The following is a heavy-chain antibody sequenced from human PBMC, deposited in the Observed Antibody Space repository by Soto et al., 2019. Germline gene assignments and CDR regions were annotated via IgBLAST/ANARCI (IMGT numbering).Heavy chain of an antibody. CDR1: GGSISRYY. V-gene: IGHV4-4*07. Sequence: PSETLSLPCTVSGGSISRYYWSWIRQPAGKGLEWIGRIYENGDTNYNPSLKSRVTMSIDTSKNQFSLKMRSLTAADTAVYFCARGEWFDPWGQGALVTVSS. CDR3: ARGEWFDP. CDR2: IYENGDT. J-gene: IGHJ5*02.